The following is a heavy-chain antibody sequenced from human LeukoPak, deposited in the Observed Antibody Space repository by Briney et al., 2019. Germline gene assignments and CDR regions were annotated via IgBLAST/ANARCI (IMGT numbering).Heavy chain of an antibody. Sequence: AGGSLRLSCAASGFTVSSTYMSWVRQAPGKGLEWISVIYTDGSTFYADSVKGRFTISRDNSKNTLYLQMNSLRAEDTAVYYCARSWDSFDYWGQGTLVTVSS. V-gene: IGHV3-53*01. CDR1: GFTVSSTY. J-gene: IGHJ4*02. CDR2: IYTDGST. D-gene: IGHD6-13*01. CDR3: ARSWDSFDY.